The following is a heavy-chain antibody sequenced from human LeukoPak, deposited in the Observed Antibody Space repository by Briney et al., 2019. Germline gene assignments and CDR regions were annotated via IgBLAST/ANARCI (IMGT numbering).Heavy chain of an antibody. CDR1: GYTFTSYG. Sequence: GASVKVSCKASGYTFTSYGISWVRQAPGQGLEWMGWISAYNGNTNYAQKLQGRVTMTTDTSTSTAYVELRSLRSDDTAVYYCARDLIRGSLWFGDDEYYMDVWGKGTTVTVSS. J-gene: IGHJ6*03. V-gene: IGHV1-18*01. D-gene: IGHD3-10*01. CDR3: ARDLIRGSLWFGDDEYYMDV. CDR2: ISAYNGNT.